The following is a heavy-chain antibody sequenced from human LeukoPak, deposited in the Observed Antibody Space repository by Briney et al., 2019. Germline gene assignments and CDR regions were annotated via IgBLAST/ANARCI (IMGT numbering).Heavy chain of an antibody. CDR2: INPNSGGT. Sequence: ASVKVPCQASGYTFTDYYMHWVRQAPGQGLEWMGWINPNSGGTNYAQKFRGRVTMTRDTSISTAYMELSRLRSDDTAVYYCARVYLGVYYYGSSGYSHLDYWGQGTLVTVSS. J-gene: IGHJ4*02. CDR1: GYTFTDYY. D-gene: IGHD3-22*01. V-gene: IGHV1-2*02. CDR3: ARVYLGVYYYGSSGYSHLDY.